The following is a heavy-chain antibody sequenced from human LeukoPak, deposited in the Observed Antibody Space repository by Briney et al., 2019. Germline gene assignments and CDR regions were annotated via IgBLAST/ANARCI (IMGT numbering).Heavy chain of an antibody. CDR1: GFTFSSYA. CDR2: ISYDGSNK. V-gene: IGHV3-30*04. CDR3: ARDRQSSGWPRPIDY. J-gene: IGHJ4*02. D-gene: IGHD6-19*01. Sequence: PGGSLRLSCAASGFTFSSYAMHWVRQAPGKGLEWVAVISYDGSNKYYADSVKGRFTISRDNSKNTLYLQMNSLRAEDTAVYYCARDRQSSGWPRPIDYWGQGTLVTVSS.